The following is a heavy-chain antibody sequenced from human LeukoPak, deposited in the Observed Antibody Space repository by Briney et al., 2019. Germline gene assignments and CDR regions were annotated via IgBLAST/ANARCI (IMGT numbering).Heavy chain of an antibody. V-gene: IGHV4-61*02. CDR1: GGSISSGSYY. J-gene: IGHJ4*02. D-gene: IGHD3-10*01. CDR3: ARDRTMEDFDY. Sequence: SQTLSLTCTVSGGSISSGSYYWSWIRQPAGKGLEWIGRIHTSGSTNYNPSLKSRVTMSVDTSKNQFSLKLSSVTAADAAVYYCARDRTMEDFDYWGQGTLVTVSS. CDR2: IHTSGST.